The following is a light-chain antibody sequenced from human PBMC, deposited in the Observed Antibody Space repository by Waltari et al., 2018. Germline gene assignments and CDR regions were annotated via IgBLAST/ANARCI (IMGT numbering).Light chain of an antibody. Sequence: SYELTQPPSVSVSPGQTASIPCPGAKLGALYACWYPQKPGQSPVLVIYQDTRRPSGIPERFSGSNSGNTATLTISGTQAMDEADYYCQAWDSITSHVVFGGGTKLTVL. V-gene: IGLV3-1*01. J-gene: IGLJ2*01. CDR2: QDT. CDR3: QAWDSITSHVV. CDR1: KLGALY.